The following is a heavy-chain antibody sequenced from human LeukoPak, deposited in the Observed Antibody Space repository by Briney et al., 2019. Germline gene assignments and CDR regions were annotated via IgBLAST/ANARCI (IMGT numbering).Heavy chain of an antibody. CDR3: ARLPNPGYCSSTSCYGNWFDP. V-gene: IGHV1-18*01. J-gene: IGHJ5*02. CDR2: ISAYNGNT. D-gene: IGHD2-2*01. Sequence: ASVKVSYKASGYTFTSYGISWVRQAPGQGLEWMGWISAYNGNTNYAQKLQGRVTMTTDTSTSTAYMELRSLRSDDTAVYYCARLPNPGYCSSTSCYGNWFDPWGQGTLVTVSS. CDR1: GYTFTSYG.